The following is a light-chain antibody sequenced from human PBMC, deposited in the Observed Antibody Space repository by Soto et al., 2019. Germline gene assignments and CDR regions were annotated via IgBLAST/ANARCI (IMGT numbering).Light chain of an antibody. CDR1: QSVSSY. Sequence: EIVMTQSPATLSVSRGERATLSCRASQSVSSYLAWYQQKPGQAPRLLIYGASTRATGIPARFSGSGSGTEFTLTISSLQSEDVAVYYCQQYNNWPPYTFGQGTKLEIK. CDR3: QQYNNWPPYT. CDR2: GAS. J-gene: IGKJ2*01. V-gene: IGKV3-15*01.